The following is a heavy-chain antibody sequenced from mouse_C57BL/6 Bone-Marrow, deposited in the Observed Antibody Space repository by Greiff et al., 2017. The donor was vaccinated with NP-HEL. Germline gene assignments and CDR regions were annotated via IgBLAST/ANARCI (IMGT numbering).Heavy chain of an antibody. J-gene: IGHJ3*01. V-gene: IGHV1-18*01. D-gene: IGHD3-2*02. CDR1: GYTFTDYN. Sequence: EVQLQQSGPELVKPGASVKIPCKASGYTFTDYNMDWVKQSHGKSLEWIGDINPNNGGTIYNQKFKGKATLTVYKSSSTAYMELRSLTSEDTAVYYCARGGQLTWFAYWGQGTLVTVSA. CDR3: ARGGQLTWFAY. CDR2: INPNNGGT.